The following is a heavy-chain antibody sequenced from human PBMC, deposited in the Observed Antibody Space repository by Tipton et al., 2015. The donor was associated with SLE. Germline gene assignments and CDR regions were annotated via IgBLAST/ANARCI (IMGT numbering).Heavy chain of an antibody. J-gene: IGHJ4*02. CDR1: GGSISSHY. D-gene: IGHD6-13*01. Sequence: TLSLTCTVSGGSISSHYWSWIRQPPGKGLEQIGYISDSGSTNYNPSLKSRVTTSVDTSKNRFSLRLSSVTAADTAVYYCARDKHSSSDYWGQGALVTVSS. V-gene: IGHV4-4*08. CDR2: ISDSGST. CDR3: ARDKHSSSDY.